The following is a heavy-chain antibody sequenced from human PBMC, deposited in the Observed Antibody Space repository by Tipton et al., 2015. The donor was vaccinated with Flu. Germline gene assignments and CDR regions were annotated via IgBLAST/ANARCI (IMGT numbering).Heavy chain of an antibody. CDR3: ARDPTTRGSTDEH. V-gene: IGHV4-39*07. Sequence: TLSLTCTVSGGSISSSSYYWGWIRQPPGKGLEWIGSIYHSGSTYYNPSLKSRVTISVDTSKNQFSLKLSSVTAADTAVYYCARDPTTRGSTDEHWGQGTLVTVSS. CDR1: GGSISSSSYY. J-gene: IGHJ4*02. CDR2: IYHSGST. D-gene: IGHD1-14*01.